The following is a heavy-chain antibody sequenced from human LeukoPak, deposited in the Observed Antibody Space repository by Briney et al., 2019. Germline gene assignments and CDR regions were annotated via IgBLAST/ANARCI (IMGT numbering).Heavy chain of an antibody. CDR1: GLTFSTSG. CDR2: IGPTGSDR. D-gene: IGHD1-14*01. Sequence: GGSLRLSCTASGLTFSTSGFNWVRQAPGRGLEWVASIGPTGSDRYHADSIKGRFTISRDNANNFLYLQMNSLRAEDTAVYYCATETNGRHYDYWGQGTLLTVSS. CDR3: ATETNGRHYDY. J-gene: IGHJ4*02. V-gene: IGHV3-21*06.